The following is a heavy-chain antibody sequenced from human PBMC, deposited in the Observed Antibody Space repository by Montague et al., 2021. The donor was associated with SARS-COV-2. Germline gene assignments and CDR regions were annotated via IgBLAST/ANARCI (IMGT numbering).Heavy chain of an antibody. CDR3: ARGAYSGVDSDGYYYYYGMDV. V-gene: IGHV4-61*05. D-gene: IGHD1-26*01. CDR1: GGSIISTTSN. Sequence: SETLSLTCTVSGGSIISTTSNWGWIRQPPGKGLEWIGYFYYSGSTNYNPSFKSRLSISGDTSKNQFSLEVTSVTAADTAVYYCARGAYSGVDSDGYYYYYGMDVWGQGTTVTVSS. J-gene: IGHJ6*02. CDR2: FYYSGST.